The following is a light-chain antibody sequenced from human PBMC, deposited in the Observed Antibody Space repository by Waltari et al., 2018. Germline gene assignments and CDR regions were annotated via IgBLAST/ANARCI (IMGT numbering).Light chain of an antibody. J-gene: IGKJ2*01. Sequence: ETRMTQSPDTLSVSPGERDTLPCRASKSISSNLAWDKQKRGQAHRRLNFGVSTRATGIPARFSGRGSGTEFTLSLSSLESEDFGIYYCRQYNNWPPEMYTFGQGTKLEI. CDR1: KSISSN. V-gene: IGKV3D-15*01. CDR3: RQYNNWPPEMYT. CDR2: GVS.